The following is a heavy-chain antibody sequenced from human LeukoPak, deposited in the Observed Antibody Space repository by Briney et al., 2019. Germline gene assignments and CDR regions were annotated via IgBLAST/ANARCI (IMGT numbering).Heavy chain of an antibody. CDR1: GFIFSNYG. J-gene: IGHJ4*02. V-gene: IGHV3-30*02. CDR2: IRYDGSKK. D-gene: IGHD3/OR15-3a*01. CDR3: VRTGDTERFDY. Sequence: PGGSLRLSCAASGFIFSNYGMHWVRQAPGKGLEWVALIRYDGSKKDYGDSVEGRFTISRDNSKSTLYLQMNSLRAEDTAMYYCVRTGDTERFDYWGQGTLVTDSS.